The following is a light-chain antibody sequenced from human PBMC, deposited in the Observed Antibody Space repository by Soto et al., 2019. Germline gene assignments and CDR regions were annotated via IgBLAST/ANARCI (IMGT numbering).Light chain of an antibody. CDR3: HQRQRWPRT. CDR2: EAS. J-gene: IGKJ1*01. Sequence: ELVLTQSPATLSSSPGARATLSCRASPTVGVRLAWYQHKPGQAPRLIIYEASNRAAGIPARFSGSGSGTDFTLTITSLEPEDFAFYYCHQRQRWPRTFGQGTKVEIE. V-gene: IGKV3-11*01. CDR1: PTVGVR.